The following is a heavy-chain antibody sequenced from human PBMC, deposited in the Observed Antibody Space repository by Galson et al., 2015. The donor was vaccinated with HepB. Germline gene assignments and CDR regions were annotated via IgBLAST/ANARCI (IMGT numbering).Heavy chain of an antibody. Sequence: SLRLSCAASGFTFSSYAMSWVRQAPGKGLEWVSAISGSGGTTYYADSVKDRFTISRDNSQNTLYLQMNSLRAEDTAVDYCAKIPWKDYYYYMDVWGKGTTVTVSS. V-gene: IGHV3-23*01. CDR3: AKIPWKDYYYYMDV. D-gene: IGHD1-1*01. J-gene: IGHJ6*03. CDR2: ISGSGGTT. CDR1: GFTFSSYA.